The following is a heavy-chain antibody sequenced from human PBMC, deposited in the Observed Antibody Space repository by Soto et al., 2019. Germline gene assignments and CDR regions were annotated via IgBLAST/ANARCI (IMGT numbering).Heavy chain of an antibody. CDR1: GGSISSSIYY. Sequence: SETLSLTCTVSGGSISSSIYYWGWIRQPPGKGLEWIGSIYYSGSTYYNPSLKSRVTISVDKSKNQFSLRLSSVTAADTAIYYCAKRGFYDTTAAFDIWGQGTMVTVS. D-gene: IGHD3-22*01. V-gene: IGHV4-39*07. J-gene: IGHJ3*02. CDR2: IYYSGST. CDR3: AKRGFYDTTAAFDI.